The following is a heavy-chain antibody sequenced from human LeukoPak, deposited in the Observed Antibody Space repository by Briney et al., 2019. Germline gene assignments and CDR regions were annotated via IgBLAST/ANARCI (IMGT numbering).Heavy chain of an antibody. CDR1: GGTFSSYA. V-gene: IGHV1-69*13. Sequence: ASVKASCKASGGTFSSYAISWVRQAPGQGLEWMGGIIPIFGTANYAQKFQGRVTITADESTSTAYMELSSLRSEDTAVYYCAREQECSYGYYYYYYGMDVWGQGTTVTVSS. CDR2: IIPIFGTA. D-gene: IGHD5-18*01. CDR3: AREQECSYGYYYYYYGMDV. J-gene: IGHJ6*02.